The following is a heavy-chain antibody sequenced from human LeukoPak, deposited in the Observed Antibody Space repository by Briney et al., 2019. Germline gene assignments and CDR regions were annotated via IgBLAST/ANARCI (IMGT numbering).Heavy chain of an antibody. CDR3: ARETRLRWTGY. D-gene: IGHD5-24*01. Sequence: GSLRLSCAASGFTFSSYEMNWVRQAPGKGLEWVSYISSSGSTIYYADSVKGRFTISRDNAKNSLYLQMNSLRAEDTAVYYCARETRLRWTGYWGQGTLVTVSS. J-gene: IGHJ4*02. V-gene: IGHV3-48*03. CDR1: GFTFSSYE. CDR2: ISSSGSTI.